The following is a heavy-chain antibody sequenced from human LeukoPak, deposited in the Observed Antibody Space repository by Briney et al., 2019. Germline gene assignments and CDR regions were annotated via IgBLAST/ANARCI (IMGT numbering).Heavy chain of an antibody. Sequence: SETLSLTCAVYGGSFSGYYWSWIRQPPGKGLEWIGYIYYSGSTNYNPSLKSRVTISVDTSKNQFSLKLSSVTAADTALYYCARDPWRRLDYWGQGTLVTVSS. V-gene: IGHV4-59*01. D-gene: IGHD3-3*01. CDR2: IYYSGST. CDR1: GGSFSGYY. J-gene: IGHJ4*02. CDR3: ARDPWRRLDY.